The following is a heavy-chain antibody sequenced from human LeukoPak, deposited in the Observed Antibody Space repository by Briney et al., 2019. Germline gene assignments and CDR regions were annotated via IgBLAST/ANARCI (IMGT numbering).Heavy chain of an antibody. CDR1: GFIVSSNY. V-gene: IGHV3-66*01. D-gene: IGHD2-2*01. CDR2: IHSGDRT. CDR3: TRDSLRCSSSTCYREEY. Sequence: GGSLRLSCAASGFIVSSNYMGWVRQAPGKGLEWASLIHSGDRTYYADSVKGRFTISRDNSKNTLYLQMNRLRAEDTAFYYCTRDSLRCSSSTCYREEYWGQGALVTVSS. J-gene: IGHJ4*02.